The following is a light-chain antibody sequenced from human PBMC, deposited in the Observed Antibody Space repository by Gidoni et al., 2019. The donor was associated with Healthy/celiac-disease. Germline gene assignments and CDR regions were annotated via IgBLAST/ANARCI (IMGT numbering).Light chain of an antibody. J-gene: IGKJ4*01. V-gene: IGKV2-28*01. CDR2: LGS. Sequence: EIGMTQSSLSLPVTPGEPASISCRSSQSLLHSNGYNYLDWYLQKPGPSPQLLIYLGSNRASGVPDMFGGSGSGTDFTLKISRVEAEDVGVYYCMQALQPPLTFXGXTKVEIK. CDR3: MQALQPPLT. CDR1: QSLLHSNGYNY.